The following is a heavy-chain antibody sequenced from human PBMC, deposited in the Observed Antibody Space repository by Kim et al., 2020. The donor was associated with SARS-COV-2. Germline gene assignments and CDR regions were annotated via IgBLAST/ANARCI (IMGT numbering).Heavy chain of an antibody. D-gene: IGHD3-10*01. CDR3: ARDMYYYGSGSSGPDY. CDR2: IKTNTGNP. V-gene: IGHV7-4-1*02. J-gene: IGHJ4*02. CDR1: GYTFTSYA. Sequence: ASVKVSCKASGYTFTSYAINWVRQAPGQGLEWMGWIKTNTGNPTYAQGFTGRCVFSLDTSVSTAYVEISSLKADDTAVYYCARDMYYYGSGSSGPDYWGQ.